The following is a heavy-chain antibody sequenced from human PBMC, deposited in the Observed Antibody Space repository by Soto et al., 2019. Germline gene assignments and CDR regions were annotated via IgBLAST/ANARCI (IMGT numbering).Heavy chain of an antibody. CDR1: GGSFNTYY. V-gene: IGHV4-34*10. CDR2: IYHSGST. Sequence: SETLSLTCAVYGGSFNTYYWSWIRQPPGKGLEWIGEIYHSGSTHSNPSLKSRVTMSVDTSKNQFSLKLSSVTAADTAVYYCARYNLEWNHDAVDIWGQGIMVS. CDR3: ARYNLEWNHDAVDI. D-gene: IGHD3-3*01. J-gene: IGHJ3*02.